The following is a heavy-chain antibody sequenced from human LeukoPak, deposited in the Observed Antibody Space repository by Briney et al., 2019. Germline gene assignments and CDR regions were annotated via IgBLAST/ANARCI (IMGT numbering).Heavy chain of an antibody. CDR3: AREGEALDY. J-gene: IGHJ4*02. CDR2: ISYDGGNK. V-gene: IGHV3-30*04. D-gene: IGHD2-21*01. Sequence: GGSLILSCAASRFTFSSYAMHGGRQAPGKVLEWVAVISYDGGNKYDADSVKGRFTISRDNSKNTPYLKMNSLRAEDTAVYYCAREGEALDYWGQGNLVTVSS. CDR1: RFTFSSYA.